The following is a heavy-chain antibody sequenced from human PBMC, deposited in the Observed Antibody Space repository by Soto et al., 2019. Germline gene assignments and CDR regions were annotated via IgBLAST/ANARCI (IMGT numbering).Heavy chain of an antibody. J-gene: IGHJ6*02. CDR3: AKDHTGVYSSGWYGMDV. V-gene: IGHV3-23*01. CDR1: GLTFSSYA. Sequence: GGSLRLSCAASGLTFSSYAMSWVRQAPGKGLEWVSAISGSGGSTYYADSVKGRFTISRDNSKNTLYLQMNSLRAEDTAVYYCAKDHTGVYSSGWYGMDVWGQGTTVTVSS. CDR2: ISGSGGST. D-gene: IGHD6-19*01.